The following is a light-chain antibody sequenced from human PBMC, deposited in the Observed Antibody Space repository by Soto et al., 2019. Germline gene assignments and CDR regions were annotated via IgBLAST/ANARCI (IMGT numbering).Light chain of an antibody. CDR3: QQRHNSWT. CDR1: QTVRSNF. Sequence: DIVLTQSPGTLSLSPGERATLSCRASQTVRSNFLAWYQRKPGQSPRLLIYGASSRATGIPARFSGSGSGTDFTLTISSLEPEDFALYYCQQRHNSWTFGQGTKVDIK. CDR2: GAS. J-gene: IGKJ1*01. V-gene: IGKV3D-20*02.